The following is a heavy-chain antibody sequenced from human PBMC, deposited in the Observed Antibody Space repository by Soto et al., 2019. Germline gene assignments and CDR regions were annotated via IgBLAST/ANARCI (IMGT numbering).Heavy chain of an antibody. CDR1: GYDFTTYG. D-gene: IGHD1-1*01. CDR3: ARGRYGDY. V-gene: IGHV1-18*01. CDR2: ISAHNGNT. J-gene: IGHJ4*02. Sequence: QVHLVQSGAEVKKPGASLKVSCKGSGYDFTTYGITWVRQAPGQGLAWMGWISAHNGNTYYPQTLKGRVTVTRDTSTSTAYMERRSLRSDDTAVVYCARGRYGDYWGQGALVTVSS.